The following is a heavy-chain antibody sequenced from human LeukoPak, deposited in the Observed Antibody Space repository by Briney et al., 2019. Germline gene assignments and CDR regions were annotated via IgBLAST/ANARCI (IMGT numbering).Heavy chain of an antibody. J-gene: IGHJ3*02. Sequence: GGSLRLSCAASGFTFDDYAMHWVRQAPGKGLEWVSLISWDGGSTYYADSVKGRFTISRDNSKDSLYLQMNSLRAEDTALYYCAKDTDSSGYYGAFDIWGQGTMVTVSS. V-gene: IGHV3-43D*03. D-gene: IGHD3-22*01. CDR3: AKDTDSSGYYGAFDI. CDR1: GFTFDDYA. CDR2: ISWDGGST.